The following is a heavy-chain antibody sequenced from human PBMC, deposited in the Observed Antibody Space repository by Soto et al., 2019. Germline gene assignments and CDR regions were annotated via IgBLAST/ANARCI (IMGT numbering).Heavy chain of an antibody. CDR2: ISGSGGST. J-gene: IGHJ4*02. CDR3: AKEALCSSTSCYARTDFDY. V-gene: IGHV3-23*01. Sequence: GGSLRLSCAASGFTFSSYAMSWVRQAPGKGLEWVSAISGSGGSTYYADSVKGRFTISRDNSKNTLYLQMNSLRAEDTAVYYCAKEALCSSTSCYARTDFDYWGQGTLVTVSS. D-gene: IGHD2-2*01. CDR1: GFTFSSYA.